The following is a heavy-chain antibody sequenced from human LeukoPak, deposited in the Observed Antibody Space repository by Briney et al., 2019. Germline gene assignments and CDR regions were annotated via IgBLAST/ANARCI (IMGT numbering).Heavy chain of an antibody. Sequence: ASVKVSCKASGGTFSSYAISWVRQAPGQGLEWMGWINPNSGGTNYAQKFQGRVTMTRDTSISTAYMELSRLRSDDTAVYYCARGTYYYMDVWGKGTTVTVSS. V-gene: IGHV1-2*02. CDR1: GGTFSSYA. CDR3: ARGTYYYMDV. J-gene: IGHJ6*03. CDR2: INPNSGGT. D-gene: IGHD1-1*01.